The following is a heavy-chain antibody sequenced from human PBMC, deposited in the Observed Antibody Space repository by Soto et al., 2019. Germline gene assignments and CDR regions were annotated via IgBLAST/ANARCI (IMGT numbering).Heavy chain of an antibody. J-gene: IGHJ3*02. CDR1: VCSISSSSYY. D-gene: IGHD4-4*01. CDR3: ASKTSVYAFDI. V-gene: IGHV4-39*01. Sequence: PSETLSLTCTVSVCSISSSSYYWGWIRQPPGKGLEWIGSIYYSGSTYYNPSLKSRVTISVDTSKNQFSLKLSSVTAADTAVYYCASKTSVYAFDIWGQGTMVTVSS. CDR2: IYYSGST.